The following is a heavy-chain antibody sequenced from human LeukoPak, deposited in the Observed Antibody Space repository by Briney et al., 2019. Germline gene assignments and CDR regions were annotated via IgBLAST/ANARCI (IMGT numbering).Heavy chain of an antibody. V-gene: IGHV1-69*04. Sequence: SVKVSCKASGGTFSSYAISWVRQAPGQGLEWMGRIIPILGIANYAQKFQGRVTITADKSTSTAYMELSSLRSEDTAVYYCARDRPRLTGYDYWGQGTLVTASS. D-gene: IGHD3-9*01. CDR1: GGTFSSYA. J-gene: IGHJ4*02. CDR3: ARDRPRLTGYDY. CDR2: IIPILGIA.